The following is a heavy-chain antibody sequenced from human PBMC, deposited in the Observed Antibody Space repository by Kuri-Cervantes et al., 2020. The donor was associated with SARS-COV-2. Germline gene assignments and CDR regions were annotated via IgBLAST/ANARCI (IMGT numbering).Heavy chain of an antibody. D-gene: IGHD3-10*01. V-gene: IGHV3-48*01. CDR1: GFTFSSYS. CDR2: ISSSSSTI. CDR3: TTTPLLWFGDYRFDP. Sequence: GGSLRLSCTASGFTFSSYSMNWVRQAPGKGLEWVSYISSSSSTIYYADSVKGRFTISRDNAKNSLYLQMNSLRAEDTAVYYCTTTPLLWFGDYRFDPWGQGTLVTVSS. J-gene: IGHJ5*02.